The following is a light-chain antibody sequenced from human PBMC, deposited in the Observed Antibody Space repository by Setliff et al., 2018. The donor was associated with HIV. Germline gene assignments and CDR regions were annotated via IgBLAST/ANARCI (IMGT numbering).Light chain of an antibody. J-gene: IGLJ1*01. Sequence: QSALPQSASVSGSPGQSITISCTGTSSDVGDYNYVSWYQQHPGKAPKLMIYEVTNRPSGVSNRFSASKSGNTASLTISGLQAEDEADYYCSSFTSSGTYVFGTGTKVTVL. V-gene: IGLV2-14*01. CDR3: SSFTSSGTYV. CDR1: SSDVGDYNY. CDR2: EVT.